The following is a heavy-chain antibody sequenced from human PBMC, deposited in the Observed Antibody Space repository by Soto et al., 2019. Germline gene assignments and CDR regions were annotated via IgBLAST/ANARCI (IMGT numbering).Heavy chain of an antibody. CDR1: GGSISSGGYY. V-gene: IGHV4-31*03. D-gene: IGHD6-19*01. Sequence: SETLSLTCTVSGGSISSGGYYWSWIRQHPGKGLEWIGYIYYSGSTYYNPSLKSRVTISVDTSKNQFSLKLSSVTAADTAVYYWARVIGSGGGWYSDYGGQGTLVTVSS. CDR2: IYYSGST. CDR3: ARVIGSGGGWYSDY. J-gene: IGHJ4*02.